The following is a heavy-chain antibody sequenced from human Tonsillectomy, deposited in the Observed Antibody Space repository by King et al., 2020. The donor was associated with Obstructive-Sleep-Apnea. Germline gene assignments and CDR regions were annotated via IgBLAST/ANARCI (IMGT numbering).Heavy chain of an antibody. Sequence: QLVQSGGGLVKPGGSLRLSCAASGFTFSDYYMSWIRQAPGTGLEWVSYISASGSNMYYADSAKGRFSVSRDNAKNSLYLQMNSLGPEDTAVYYCARVPVIAGAGTTDYWGQGTLVTVSS. CDR3: ARVPVIAGAGTTDY. V-gene: IGHV3-11*01. CDR1: GFTFSDYY. J-gene: IGHJ4*02. CDR2: ISASGSNM. D-gene: IGHD1-26*01.